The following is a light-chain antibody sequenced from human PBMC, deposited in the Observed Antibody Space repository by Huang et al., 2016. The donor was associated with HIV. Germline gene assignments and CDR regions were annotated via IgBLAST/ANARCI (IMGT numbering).Light chain of an antibody. J-gene: IGKJ1*01. CDR2: TAS. Sequence: DIQMTQSPLSLSASVGDRVTFTCRANQTISKSLNWYQQKPGRGPKLLIYTASTLESGVPSRFSGSGSGSRFTLNLTTLQPEDFATYYCQQSFSVPRTFGRGTTLEIK. CDR3: QQSFSVPRT. V-gene: IGKV1-39*01. CDR1: QTISKS.